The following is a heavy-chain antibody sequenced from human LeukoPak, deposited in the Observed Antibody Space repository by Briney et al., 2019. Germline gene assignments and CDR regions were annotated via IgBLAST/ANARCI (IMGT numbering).Heavy chain of an antibody. Sequence: SETLSLTCTVSGGSISSSSYYWGWIRQPPGKGLEWIGTIYYSGSTYYNPSLKSRVTISVDTSKNQFPLKLSSVTAADTALYYCARLPGSSVLSYYFDYWGQGTLVTVSS. CDR1: GGSISSSSYY. D-gene: IGHD6-6*01. J-gene: IGHJ4*02. V-gene: IGHV4-39*06. CDR2: IYYSGST. CDR3: ARLPGSSVLSYYFDY.